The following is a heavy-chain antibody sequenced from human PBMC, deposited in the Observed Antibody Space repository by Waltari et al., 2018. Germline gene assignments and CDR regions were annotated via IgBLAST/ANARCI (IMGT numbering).Heavy chain of an antibody. Sequence: EVQLVDSGGGLVQPGGSLRLSCASSGFTFSSNWMSWVRQAPGRGLEWLANIKPDGSQQYYVDSVRGRFSISRDNAKNSLYLQLNSLRAEDTAIYYCARDFNRGWDFWGQGTLVTVSS. CDR2: IKPDGSQQ. CDR3: ARDFNRGWDF. J-gene: IGHJ4*02. V-gene: IGHV3-7*03. D-gene: IGHD7-27*01. CDR1: GFTFSSNW.